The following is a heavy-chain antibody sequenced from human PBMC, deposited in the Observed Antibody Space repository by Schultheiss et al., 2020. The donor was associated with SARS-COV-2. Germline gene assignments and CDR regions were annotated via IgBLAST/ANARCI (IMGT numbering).Heavy chain of an antibody. CDR3: ARVFLAEVSSSWYGEGGNWFDP. Sequence: SETLSLTCTVSGGSVSSGSYYWSWIRQPPGKGLEWIGYIYYSGSTNYNPSLKSRVTISVDTSKNQFSLKLSSVTAADTAVYYCARVFLAEVSSSWYGEGGNWFDPWGQGTLVTVSS. D-gene: IGHD6-13*01. CDR2: IYYSGST. J-gene: IGHJ5*02. V-gene: IGHV4-61*01. CDR1: GGSVSSGSYY.